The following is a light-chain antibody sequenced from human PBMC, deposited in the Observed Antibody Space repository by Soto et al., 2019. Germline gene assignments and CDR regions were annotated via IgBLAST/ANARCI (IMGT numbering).Light chain of an antibody. CDR1: QGISSY. J-gene: IGKJ5*01. CDR2: AAS. V-gene: IGKV1-5*01. CDR3: QQYNSYSPIT. Sequence: DIQMTQSPSTLSASVGDTVTVTCRASQGISSYLAWYQQKPGKAPKLLMYAASTLQRGVPSRFSGSGSGTEFTLTISSLQPDDFATYYCQQYNSYSPITFGQGTRLEI.